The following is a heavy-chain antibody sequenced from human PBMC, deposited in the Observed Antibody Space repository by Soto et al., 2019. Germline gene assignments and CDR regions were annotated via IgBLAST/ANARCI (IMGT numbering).Heavy chain of an antibody. V-gene: IGHV1-2*02. CDR1: GYTFTGYY. J-gene: IGHJ6*02. Sequence: QVQLVQSGAEVKKPGASVKVSCKASGYTFTGYYMHWVRQAPGQGLEWMGWINPNSGGTNSAQKFQGRVTMTRDTSISTAYMELSRLRSDDTAVYYCASLLALYYYYGMDVWGQGTTVTVSS. CDR3: ASLLALYYYYGMDV. CDR2: INPNSGGT.